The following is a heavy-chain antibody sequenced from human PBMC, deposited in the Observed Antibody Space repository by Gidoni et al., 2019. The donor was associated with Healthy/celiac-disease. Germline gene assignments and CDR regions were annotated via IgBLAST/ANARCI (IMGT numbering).Heavy chain of an antibody. V-gene: IGHV3-9*01. CDR1: GFTFDDYA. Sequence: EVQLVDSGGGLVQPGRSLRLSCAASGFTFDDYAMPWVRQASGKGLEWVSGISGNSGSIGYADSVKGRFTISRDNAKNSLYLQMNSLRAEDTALYYCAKDRGIAAIGAFDIWGQGTMVTVSS. CDR2: ISGNSGSI. J-gene: IGHJ3*02. D-gene: IGHD6-13*01. CDR3: AKDRGIAAIGAFDI.